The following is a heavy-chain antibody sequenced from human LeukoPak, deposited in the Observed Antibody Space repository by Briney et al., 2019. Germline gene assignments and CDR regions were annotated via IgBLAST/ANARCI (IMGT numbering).Heavy chain of an antibody. CDR1: GFTFSSYG. D-gene: IGHD6-13*01. Sequence: GGSLRLSCAASGFTFSSYGMHWVRQAPGKGLEWVAFIRYDGSNKYYADSVKGRFTISRDNSKNTLYLQMNSLRAEDTAVYYCAKDLYSTNWFDPWGQGTLVTVSS. J-gene: IGHJ5*02. V-gene: IGHV3-30*02. CDR3: AKDLYSTNWFDP. CDR2: IRYDGSNK.